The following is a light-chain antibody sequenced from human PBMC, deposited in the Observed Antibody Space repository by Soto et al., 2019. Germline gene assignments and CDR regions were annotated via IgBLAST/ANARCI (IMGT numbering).Light chain of an antibody. CDR3: CSYAGSSTVI. CDR2: ERS. J-gene: IGLJ2*01. Sequence: QSALTQPASVSGSPGQSITISCSGTSSDVGGYNYVSWYQQHPGKAPKLMIYERSKRPSGVSNRFSGSKSGNTASLTISGLQAEDEADYYCCSYAGSSTVIFGGGTKLTVL. CDR1: SSDVGGYNY. V-gene: IGLV2-23*01.